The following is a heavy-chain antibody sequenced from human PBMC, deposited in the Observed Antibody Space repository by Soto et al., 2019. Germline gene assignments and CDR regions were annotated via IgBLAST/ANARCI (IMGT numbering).Heavy chain of an antibody. CDR1: GFTVSSNY. D-gene: IGHD3-10*01. CDR2: ISGGGETI. Sequence: GGSLRLSCAASGFTVSSNYMNWVRQAPGKGLEWVSYISGGGETIHYADSVKGRFTVSRDNSRNSLYLQMNSLRAEDTAVYYCASDPYYYASGYWGQGTLVTVSS. CDR3: ASDPYYYASGY. J-gene: IGHJ4*02. V-gene: IGHV3-11*01.